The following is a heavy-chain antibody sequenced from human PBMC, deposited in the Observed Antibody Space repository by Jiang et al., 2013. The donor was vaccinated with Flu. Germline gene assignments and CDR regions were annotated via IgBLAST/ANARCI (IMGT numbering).Heavy chain of an antibody. CDR2: ISYYGSNK. CDR1: GFNFSRYD. D-gene: IGHD6-13*01. J-gene: IGHJ3*02. V-gene: IGHV3-30-3*01. Sequence: VQLVESGGGVVQPGRSLRLSCAASGFNFSRYDIHWVRQAPVKGLQWVAVISYYGSNKIYADSVKGRFTISRDNSKNILYLQMNSLRIEDTAVYFCARVPGXSTYGTSWSGAFDI. CDR3: ARVPGXSTYGTSWSGAFDI.